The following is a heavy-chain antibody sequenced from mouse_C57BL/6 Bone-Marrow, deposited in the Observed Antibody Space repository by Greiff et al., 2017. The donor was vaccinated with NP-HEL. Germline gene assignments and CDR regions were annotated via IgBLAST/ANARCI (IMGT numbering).Heavy chain of an antibody. CDR2: ISYDGSN. V-gene: IGHV3-6*01. CDR3: ARDGAPFSFAY. D-gene: IGHD3-1*01. J-gene: IGHJ3*01. Sequence: EVKLQQSGPGLVKPSQSLSLTCSVTGYSITSGYYWNWIRQFPGNKLEWMGYISYDGSNNYNPSLKNRISITRDTSKNQFFLKLNSVTTEDTATYYCARDGAPFSFAYWGQGTLVTVSA. CDR1: GYSITSGYY.